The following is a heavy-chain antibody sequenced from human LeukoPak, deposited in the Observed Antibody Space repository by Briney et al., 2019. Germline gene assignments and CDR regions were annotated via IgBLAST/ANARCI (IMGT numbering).Heavy chain of an antibody. CDR3: AKRGTVTGDYFDY. Sequence: ASVKVSCKASGYTFNNYYMHWVRQAPGQGLEWMGWINPKSGATNYAQKFQGRVTMTRDTSISTAYMELRRLTSDDTAVYYCAKRGTVTGDYFDYWGQGTLVTVSS. CDR1: GYTFNNYY. J-gene: IGHJ4*02. V-gene: IGHV1-2*02. CDR2: INPKSGAT. D-gene: IGHD4-17*01.